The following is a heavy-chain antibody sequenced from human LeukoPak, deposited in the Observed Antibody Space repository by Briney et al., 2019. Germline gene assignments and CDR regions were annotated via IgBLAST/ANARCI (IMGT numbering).Heavy chain of an antibody. D-gene: IGHD3-10*01. CDR3: ARLLSSGPSPEGGYFQH. CDR1: GFTFSGYW. J-gene: IGHJ1*01. CDR2: IKQDGSEK. V-gene: IGHV3-7*01. Sequence: GGSLRLSCAASGFTFSGYWMSWVRQAPGKGLKWVANIKQDGSEKYYVDSVKGRFTISRDNAKNSLYLQMNSLRAEDTAVYYCARLLSSGPSPEGGYFQHWGQGTLVTVSS.